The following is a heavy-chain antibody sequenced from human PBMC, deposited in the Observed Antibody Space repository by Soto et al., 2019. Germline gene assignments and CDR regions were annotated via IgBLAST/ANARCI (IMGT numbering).Heavy chain of an antibody. D-gene: IGHD2-2*01. CDR3: ATPNPIVVVPAATDAFDI. Sequence: QVQLVQSGAEVKKPGSSVKVSCKASGGTFSSYAISWVRQAPGQGLECMGGIIPIFGTANYAQKFQGRVTITADESTSTAYMELSSLRSEDTAVYYCATPNPIVVVPAATDAFDIWGQGTMVTVSS. CDR1: GGTFSSYA. CDR2: IIPIFGTA. V-gene: IGHV1-69*01. J-gene: IGHJ3*02.